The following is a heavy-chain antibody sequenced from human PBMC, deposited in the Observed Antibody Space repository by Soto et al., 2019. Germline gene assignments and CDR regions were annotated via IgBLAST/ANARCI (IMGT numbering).Heavy chain of an antibody. CDR2: ISPHNFNT. V-gene: IGHV1-18*01. J-gene: IGHJ4*02. D-gene: IGHD3-9*01. CDR1: CYTFTHFY. Sequence: ASVKVSFKASCYTFTHFYITWVRQAPGQGLEWMGAISPHNFNTNYAQKFRGRVTLTTEKSTNTAYMDLRSLTSDDTAVYYCARDEGGYDILTGYYKAHHFDYWGQGVPVTVSS. CDR3: ARDEGGYDILTGYYKAHHFDY.